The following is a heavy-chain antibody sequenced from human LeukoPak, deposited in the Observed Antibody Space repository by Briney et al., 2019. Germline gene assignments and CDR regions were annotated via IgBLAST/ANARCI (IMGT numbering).Heavy chain of an antibody. D-gene: IGHD3-22*01. CDR1: GFSFSRYW. CDR3: AKHSHDGSAPYYEVQLDY. V-gene: IGHV3-7*03. J-gene: IGHJ4*02. Sequence: PGESLRLSCAASGFSFSRYWMSWVRQAPVRGLEWVANIKPDGSEIYYVDSVKGRFTISRDNAKNTVYLQMSSLRAEDTAMYYCAKHSHDGSAPYYEVQLDYWGQGTLVTVSS. CDR2: IKPDGSEI.